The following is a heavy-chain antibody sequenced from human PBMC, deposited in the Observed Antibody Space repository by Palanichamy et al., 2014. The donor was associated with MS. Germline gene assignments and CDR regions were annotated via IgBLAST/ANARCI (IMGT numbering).Heavy chain of an antibody. Sequence: EVQLVEVWGRALVQPGRSLRLSCAASGFTFDDYAMHWVRQAPGKGLEWVSGISWNSGSIGYADSVKGRFTISRDNAKNSLYLQMNSLRAEDTALYYCAAMVQGVTTLYYFDYWGQGTLVTVSS. V-gene: IGHV3-9*01. CDR3: AAMVQGVTTLYYFDY. CDR2: ISWNSGSI. J-gene: IGHJ4*02. D-gene: IGHD3-10*01. CDR1: GFTFDDYA.